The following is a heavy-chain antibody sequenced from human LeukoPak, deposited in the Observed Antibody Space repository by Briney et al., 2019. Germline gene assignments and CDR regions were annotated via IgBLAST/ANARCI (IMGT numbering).Heavy chain of an antibody. D-gene: IGHD4-17*01. CDR3: AREYYGDPNYDY. CDR1: GFTFSSHW. CDR2: IKQDGSEK. Sequence: GGSLRLSCAASGFTFSSHWMSWVRQAPGKGLEWVANIKQDGSEKYYVDSVKGRFTISRDNAKNSLYLQMNSLRAEDTAVYYCAREYYGDPNYDYWGQGTLVTVSS. J-gene: IGHJ4*02. V-gene: IGHV3-7*03.